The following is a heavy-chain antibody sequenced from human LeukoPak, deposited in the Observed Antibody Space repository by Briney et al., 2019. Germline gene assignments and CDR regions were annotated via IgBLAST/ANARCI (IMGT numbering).Heavy chain of an antibody. Sequence: SETLSLTCAVYGGSFSGYYLSWIRQPPGKGLEWIGEINHSGSTNYNPSLKSRVTISVDTSKNQFSLKLSSVTAADTAVYYCARGQGATAFDIWGQGTMVTVSS. V-gene: IGHV4-34*01. D-gene: IGHD3-16*01. CDR1: GGSFSGYY. CDR2: INHSGST. CDR3: ARGQGATAFDI. J-gene: IGHJ3*02.